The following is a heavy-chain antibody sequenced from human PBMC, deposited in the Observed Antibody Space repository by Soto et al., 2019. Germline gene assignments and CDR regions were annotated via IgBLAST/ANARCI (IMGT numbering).Heavy chain of an antibody. CDR2: ISWNSGSI. J-gene: IGHJ6*02. Sequence: HPGGSLRLSCAAPGFTFDDYAMHWVRQAPGKGLEWVSGISWNSGSIGYADSVKGRFTISRDNAKNSLYLQMNSLRAEDTALYYCAKATYYYYYGMDVWGQGTTVTVSS. CDR3: AKATYYYYYGMDV. V-gene: IGHV3-9*01. CDR1: GFTFDDYA.